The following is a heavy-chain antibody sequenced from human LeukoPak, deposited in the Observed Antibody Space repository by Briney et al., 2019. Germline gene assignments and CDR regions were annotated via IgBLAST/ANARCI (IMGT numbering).Heavy chain of an antibody. CDR2: IDWDDDK. V-gene: IGHV2-70*11. CDR1: GFSLRNSGMC. J-gene: IGHJ6*02. CDR3: ARSYYHYGMDV. Sequence: SGPALVKPTQTLTLTCTFSGFSLRNSGMCVIWIPQPPGKALEWLARIDWDDDKHYSTSLKTRLNISKDTSKNQVVLTMTNMDPVDTATYFCARSYYHYGMDVWGQGTTVTVSS.